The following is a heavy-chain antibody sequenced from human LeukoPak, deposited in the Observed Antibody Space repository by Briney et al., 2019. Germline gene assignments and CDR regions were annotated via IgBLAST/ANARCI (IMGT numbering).Heavy chain of an antibody. CDR1: GGSFSGYY. D-gene: IGHD3-16*02. V-gene: IGHV4-34*01. J-gene: IGHJ6*02. CDR3: ARGFYPPGYPYYYYGMDV. Sequence: SETLFLTCAVYGGSFSGYYWSWIRQPPGEGMEWIGEINHSGSTNYNPSLKSRVTISVDTSKNQFSLKLSSVTAADTAVYYCARGFYPPGYPYYYYGMDVWGQGTTVTVSS. CDR2: INHSGST.